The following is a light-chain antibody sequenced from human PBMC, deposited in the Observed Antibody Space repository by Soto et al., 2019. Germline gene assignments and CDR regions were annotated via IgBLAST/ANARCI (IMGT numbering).Light chain of an antibody. J-gene: IGKJ5*01. CDR1: DTVNIY. CDR3: QQRYNWPPLT. Sequence: VVLTQTPATLSLSPGERATLSCRASDTVNIYLAWYQQKPGQAPRLLIYDASNRATGIPARFSGSGSGTDFTLTISSLEPEDSAIYYCQQRYNWPPLTFGQGTHWRL. V-gene: IGKV3-11*01. CDR2: DAS.